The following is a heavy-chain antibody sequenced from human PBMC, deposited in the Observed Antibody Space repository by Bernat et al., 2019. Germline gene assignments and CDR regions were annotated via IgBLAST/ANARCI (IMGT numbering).Heavy chain of an antibody. CDR2: IYYSGST. V-gene: IGHV4-39*01. CDR3: ASQDLRHHDYGDIDY. J-gene: IGHJ4*02. D-gene: IGHD4-17*01. Sequence: QLQLQESGPGLVKPSETLSLTCTVSGGSISSSSYYWGWIRQPPGKGLEWIGSIYYSGSTYYNPSLKSRVTISVDTSKNQFSLMLSSVTAADTAVYYCASQDLRHHDYGDIDYWGQGTLVTVSS. CDR1: GGSISSSSYY.